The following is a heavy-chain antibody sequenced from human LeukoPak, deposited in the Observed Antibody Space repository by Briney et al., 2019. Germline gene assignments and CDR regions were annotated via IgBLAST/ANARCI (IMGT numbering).Heavy chain of an antibody. V-gene: IGHV3-21*01. CDR1: GFTFSSYS. J-gene: IGHJ6*04. CDR3: ERAAAAADQYYYYGMDV. Sequence: KPGGSLRLSCAASGFTFSSYSMNWVRQAPGKGLEWVSSISSSSSYIYYADSVKGRFTISRDNAKNSLYLQMNSLRAEDTAVYYCERAAAAADQYYYYGMDVWGKGTTVTVSS. D-gene: IGHD6-13*01. CDR2: ISSSSSYI.